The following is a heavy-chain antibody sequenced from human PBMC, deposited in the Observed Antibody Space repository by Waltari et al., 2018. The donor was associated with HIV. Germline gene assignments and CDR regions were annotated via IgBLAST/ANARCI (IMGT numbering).Heavy chain of an antibody. CDR2: IYYSGST. CDR1: GGSISSGGYY. Sequence: QVQLQESGPGLVKPSQTLSLTCTVSGGSISSGGYYWRWIRQHPGKGLEWIGYIYYSGSTYYNPSLKSRVTISVDTSKNQFSLKLSSVTAADTAVYYCARYYDSSGYYLDYWGQGTLVTVSS. V-gene: IGHV4-31*03. D-gene: IGHD3-22*01. J-gene: IGHJ4*02. CDR3: ARYYDSSGYYLDY.